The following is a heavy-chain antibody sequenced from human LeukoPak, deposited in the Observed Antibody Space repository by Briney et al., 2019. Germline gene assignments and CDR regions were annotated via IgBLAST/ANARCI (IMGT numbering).Heavy chain of an antibody. CDR2: IIPILGIA. V-gene: IGHV1-69*02. D-gene: IGHD2-2*01. J-gene: IGHJ4*02. CDR1: GGTFSSYT. CDR3: AYSCSPPCYFDY. Sequence: SVKVSCKASGGTFSSYTISWVRQAPGQGLEWMGRIIPILGIANYAQKFQGRVTITADKSTSTAYMELSSLRPEDTAVYYCAYSCSPPCYFDYWGQGTLVTVSS.